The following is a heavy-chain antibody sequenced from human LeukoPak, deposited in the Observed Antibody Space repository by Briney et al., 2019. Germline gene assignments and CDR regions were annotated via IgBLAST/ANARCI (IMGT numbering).Heavy chain of an antibody. CDR1: GYTFTGYY. Sequence: GASVKVSCKASGYTFTGYYMHWVRQAPGQGLEWMGWINPNSGGTNYAQKFQGWVTMTRDTSISTAYMELSRLRSDDTAVYYCARGARILLWFGEFPPEKNWFDPWGQGTLVTVSS. CDR2: INPNSGGT. D-gene: IGHD3-10*01. CDR3: ARGARILLWFGEFPPEKNWFDP. J-gene: IGHJ5*02. V-gene: IGHV1-2*04.